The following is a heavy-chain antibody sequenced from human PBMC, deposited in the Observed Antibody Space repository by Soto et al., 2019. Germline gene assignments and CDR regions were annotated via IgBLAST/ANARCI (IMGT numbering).Heavy chain of an antibody. Sequence: PPETLSLTCAVSGGSVSNSSFYWSWIRQPPGERLEWIGNIYYSGRTNYNPSLKSRVTVSLDAAKNQFSLKLSSVTAADTAVYYCASFSLPLGPGFDPWGQGTLVTVSS. J-gene: IGHJ5*02. CDR1: GGSVSNSSFY. CDR3: ASFSLPLGPGFDP. D-gene: IGHD3-16*01. CDR2: IYYSGRT. V-gene: IGHV4-61*01.